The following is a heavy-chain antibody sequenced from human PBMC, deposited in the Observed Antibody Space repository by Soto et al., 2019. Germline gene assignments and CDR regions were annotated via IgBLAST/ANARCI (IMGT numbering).Heavy chain of an antibody. V-gene: IGHV3-15*01. CDR1: GFTFSNAW. J-gene: IGHJ4*02. CDR3: TTVPWIQLWPDFDY. CDR2: IKSKTDGGTT. D-gene: IGHD5-18*01. Sequence: PGGSLRLSCAASGFTFSNAWMSWVRQAPGKGLEWVGRIKSKTDGGTTDYAAPVKGRFTISRDDSKNTLYLQMNSLKTEDTAVYYCTTVPWIQLWPDFDYWGQGALVTVSS.